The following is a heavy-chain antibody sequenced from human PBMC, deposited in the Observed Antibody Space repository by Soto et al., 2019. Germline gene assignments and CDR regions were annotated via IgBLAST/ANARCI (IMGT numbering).Heavy chain of an antibody. CDR3: ARGAHYYDSRGPDY. D-gene: IGHD3-22*01. V-gene: IGHV3-64*02. CDR2: ISSNGGST. CDR1: EFPLTTHP. J-gene: IGHJ4*02. Sequence: GGPLRPPFPPPEFPLTTHPIHWAPQPPGKGLEYVSGISSNGGSTYYADSVKGRFTISRDNSKNTLYLQMGSLRAEDMAVYYCARGAHYYDSRGPDYWGQGTLVTVSS.